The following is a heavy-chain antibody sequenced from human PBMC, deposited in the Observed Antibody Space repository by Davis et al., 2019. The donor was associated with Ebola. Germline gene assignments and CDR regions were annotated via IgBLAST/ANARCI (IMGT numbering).Heavy chain of an antibody. Sequence: SETLSLTCTVSGDSISSGSYYWAWIRQPAGKGLEWIGHIYTNGNTKYTSSLESRVTISLDTSKNQFSLNLNSVTAADKGIYFCARDRNDSAAYGFWGQGTLVTVSS. CDR3: ARDRNDSAAYGF. J-gene: IGHJ4*02. D-gene: IGHD3-22*01. V-gene: IGHV4-61*09. CDR1: GDSISSGSYY. CDR2: IYTNGNT.